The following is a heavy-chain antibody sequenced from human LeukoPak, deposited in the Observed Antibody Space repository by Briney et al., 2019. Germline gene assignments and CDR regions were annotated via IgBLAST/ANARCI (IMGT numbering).Heavy chain of an antibody. V-gene: IGHV4-34*01. Sequence: PSETLSLTCAVYGGSFSGYYWSWIRQPPGKGLEWIGEINHSGSTNYNPSLKSRVTISVDTSKNQFSLKLSSVTAADTAVYYCARHSSLDFDYWGQGTLVTVSS. J-gene: IGHJ4*02. D-gene: IGHD1-26*01. CDR2: INHSGST. CDR3: ARHSSLDFDY. CDR1: GGSFSGYY.